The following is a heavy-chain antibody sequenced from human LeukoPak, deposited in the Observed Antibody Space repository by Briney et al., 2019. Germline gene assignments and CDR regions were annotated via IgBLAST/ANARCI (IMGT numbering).Heavy chain of an antibody. J-gene: IGHJ1*01. CDR2: LSGSDGTT. Sequence: GGSLRLSCAASGFTLSSYGMSWVRQAPGKGLEWXXDLSGSDGTTXXXGXVXXRFTISRDNSKNTMYLQMNSLRAEDTAVYYCAKGLSGGSWVQYWGQGTLVTVSS. CDR1: GFTLSSYG. D-gene: IGHD2-15*01. V-gene: IGHV3-23*01. CDR3: AKGLSGGSWVQY.